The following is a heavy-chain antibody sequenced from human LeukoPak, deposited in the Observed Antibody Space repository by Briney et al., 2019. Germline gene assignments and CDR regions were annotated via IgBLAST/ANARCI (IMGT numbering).Heavy chain of an antibody. CDR2: INPNSGGT. V-gene: IGHV1-2*02. J-gene: IGHJ5*02. D-gene: IGHD2-2*01. CDR1: GYTFTGYY. CDR3: ASCFGRDTSSCYEFDP. Sequence: ASVKVSCKASGYTFTGYYMHWVRQAPGQGLEGMGWINPNSGGTNYAQKFQGRVTMTRDTSISTAYMELSRLRSDDTAVYYCASCFGRDTSSCYEFDPWGQGTLVTVSS.